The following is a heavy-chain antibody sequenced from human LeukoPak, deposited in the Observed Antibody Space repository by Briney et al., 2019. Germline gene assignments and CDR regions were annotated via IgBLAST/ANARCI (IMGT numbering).Heavy chain of an antibody. CDR2: IYYSGST. J-gene: IGHJ3*02. CDR1: GGSISSYY. Sequence: SETLSLTCTVSGGSISSYYWSWIRRPPGKGLEWIGYIYYSGSTNYNPSLKSRVTISVDTSKNQFSLKLSSVTAADTAVYYCASPGDDDAFDIWGQGTMVTVSS. V-gene: IGHV4-59*01. CDR3: ASPGDDDAFDI. D-gene: IGHD3-10*01.